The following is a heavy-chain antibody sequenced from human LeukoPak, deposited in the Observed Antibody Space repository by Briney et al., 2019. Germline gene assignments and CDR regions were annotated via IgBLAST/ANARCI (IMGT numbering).Heavy chain of an antibody. CDR1: GFTFSSYS. Sequence: GGSLRLSCAASGFTFSSYSMTWVRQAPGKGLEWVSSISSSSSYIYYADSVKGRFTISRDNAKNSLYLQMNSLRAEDTAVYYCARIPSRGYYFFDYWGQGALVTVSS. J-gene: IGHJ4*02. V-gene: IGHV3-21*01. CDR3: ARIPSRGYYFFDY. D-gene: IGHD6-25*01. CDR2: ISSSSSYI.